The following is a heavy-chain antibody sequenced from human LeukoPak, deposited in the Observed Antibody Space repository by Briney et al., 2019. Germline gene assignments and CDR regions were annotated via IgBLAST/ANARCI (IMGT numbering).Heavy chain of an antibody. V-gene: IGHV4-4*02. D-gene: IGHD4-23*01. CDR3: ARHGSYSLGF. J-gene: IGHJ4*02. Sequence: SETLSLTCAVSGGSISSGGYWSWVRQPPGKGLEWIGQIYYSGSTNYNPSLESRVIMSLDKSRNQLSLRLNSVTAADTAVYYRARHGSYSLGFWGQGALVTVSS. CDR1: GGSISSGGY. CDR2: IYYSGST.